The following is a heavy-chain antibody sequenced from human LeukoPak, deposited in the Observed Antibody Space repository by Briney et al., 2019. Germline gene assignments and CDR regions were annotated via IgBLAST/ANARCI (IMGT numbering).Heavy chain of an antibody. V-gene: IGHV3-30*18. CDR3: AKEWGSTDVRYYFDY. J-gene: IGHJ4*02. D-gene: IGHD2-2*01. Sequence: GGSLRLSCAASGFTFSSYGMHWVRQAPGKGLEWVAVISYDGSNKYYADSVKGRFTISRDNSKNTLYLQMNSLRAEDTAVYYGAKEWGSTDVRYYFDYWGQGTLVTVSS. CDR2: ISYDGSNK. CDR1: GFTFSSYG.